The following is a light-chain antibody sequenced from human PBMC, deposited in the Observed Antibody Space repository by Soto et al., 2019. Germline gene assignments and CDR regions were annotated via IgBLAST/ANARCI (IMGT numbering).Light chain of an antibody. J-gene: IGKJ1*01. CDR1: QSVSSSY. CDR2: GAF. CDR3: QQYGNSPPWT. V-gene: IGKV3-20*01. Sequence: EIVLTQSPGTLSLSPGERATLSCRASQSVSSSYLGWYQQKPGQAPRLLIYGAFNRATGIPDRFSGSGSGTDFTLTISRLEPEDFAVYYCQQYGNSPPWTFGQGTKVEI.